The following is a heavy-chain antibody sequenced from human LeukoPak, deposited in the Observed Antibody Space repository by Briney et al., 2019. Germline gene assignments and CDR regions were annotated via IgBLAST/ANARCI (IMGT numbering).Heavy chain of an antibody. CDR2: INQDGSEK. V-gene: IGHV3-7*05. Sequence: GGSLRLSCAASRFTFSSYWMSWVRQAPGKGLEWVANINQDGSEKYYVDSVKGRFTMSRDNAKNSLYLQMTSLRAEDTAVYYCARDSYDILTGYYVQDYYYGMDVWGQGTTVTVSS. J-gene: IGHJ6*02. D-gene: IGHD3-9*01. CDR1: RFTFSSYW. CDR3: ARDSYDILTGYYVQDYYYGMDV.